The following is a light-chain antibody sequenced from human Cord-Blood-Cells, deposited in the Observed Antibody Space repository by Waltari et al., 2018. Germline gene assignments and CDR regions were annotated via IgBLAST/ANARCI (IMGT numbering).Light chain of an antibody. CDR2: LGS. CDR1: QSLLHSNGYNY. V-gene: IGKV2-28*01. J-gene: IGKJ1*01. CDR3: MQALQTPS. Sequence: DIVMTQSPLSLPVTPGEPASISCGSSQSLLHSNGYNYLDWYLQKPGQSPQLLIYLGSNRASGVPDRFSGSGSGTDFTLKISRVEAEDVGVYYCMQALQTPSFGQGP.